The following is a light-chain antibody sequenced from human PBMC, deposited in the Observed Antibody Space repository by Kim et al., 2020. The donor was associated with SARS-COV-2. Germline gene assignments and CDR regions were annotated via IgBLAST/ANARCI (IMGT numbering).Light chain of an antibody. J-gene: IGKJ1*01. Sequence: EIVLTQSPGTLSLSPGERATLSCRASQSVSSNYLAWYQQMPGQAPRLLIYGASRRATGIPDRFSGSGSGTDFTLIISRLEPEDSAVYFCQQYGNSPPWTFGQGTKVDIK. CDR1: QSVSSNY. CDR2: GAS. V-gene: IGKV3-20*01. CDR3: QQYGNSPPWT.